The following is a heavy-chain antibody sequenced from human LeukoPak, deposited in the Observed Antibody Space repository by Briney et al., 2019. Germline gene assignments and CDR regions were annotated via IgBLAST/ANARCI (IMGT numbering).Heavy chain of an antibody. Sequence: PGGSLRLSCAASGFTFSSNWMSWVRQAPGKGLEWVSCINWNSRNIGYADSVKGRFTISRDNAKNSLYLQMNSLRAEDTALYYCAKASGGTYYYYMDVWGKGTTVTVSS. CDR2: INWNSRNI. J-gene: IGHJ6*03. V-gene: IGHV3-9*01. CDR1: GFTFSSNW. CDR3: AKASGGTYYYYMDV. D-gene: IGHD3-3*01.